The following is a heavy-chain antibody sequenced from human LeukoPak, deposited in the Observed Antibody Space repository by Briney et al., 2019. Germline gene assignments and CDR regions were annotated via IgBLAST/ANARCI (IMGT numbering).Heavy chain of an antibody. CDR2: INPNSGGT. Sequence: ASVKVSCKASGYTFTGYYMHWVRQAPGQGLEWMGWINPNSGGTNYAQKFQGRVTMTRDTSISTAYIELSRLRSDDTAVYYCARGGCGGDCYSYYYYYGMDVWGQGTTVTVSS. V-gene: IGHV1-2*02. CDR1: GYTFTGYY. J-gene: IGHJ6*02. D-gene: IGHD2-21*02. CDR3: ARGGCGGDCYSYYYYYGMDV.